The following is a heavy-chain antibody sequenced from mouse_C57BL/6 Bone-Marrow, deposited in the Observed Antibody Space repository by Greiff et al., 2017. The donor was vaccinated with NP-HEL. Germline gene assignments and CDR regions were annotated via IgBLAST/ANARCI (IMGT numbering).Heavy chain of an antibody. CDR2: ISSGGRYT. D-gene: IGHD2-5*01. CDR3: ARHYYSNYFDY. CDR1: GFTFSSSG. J-gene: IGHJ2*01. Sequence: EVQLVESGGDLVKPGGSLKLSCAASGFTFSSSGMSWVRQTHDKRLEWVATISSGGRYTYSPDSVKGRFTISRDNAKNTRDLQMSSLKSEDTAMYYCARHYYSNYFDYWGQGTTLTVPS. V-gene: IGHV5-6*01.